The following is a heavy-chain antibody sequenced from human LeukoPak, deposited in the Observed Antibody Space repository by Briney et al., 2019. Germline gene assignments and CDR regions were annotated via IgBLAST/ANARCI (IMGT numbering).Heavy chain of an antibody. CDR2: ISSSSSYI. CDR3: ARGVRGSGSNWFDP. V-gene: IGHV3-21*01. Sequence: GGSLRLSCAASGFTFSGYSMNWVRQAPGKGLEWVSSISSSSSYIYYADSVKGRFTISRDNAKNSLYLQMNSLRAEDTAVYYCARGVRGSGSNWFDPWGQGTLVTVSS. J-gene: IGHJ5*02. CDR1: GFTFSGYS. D-gene: IGHD3-10*01.